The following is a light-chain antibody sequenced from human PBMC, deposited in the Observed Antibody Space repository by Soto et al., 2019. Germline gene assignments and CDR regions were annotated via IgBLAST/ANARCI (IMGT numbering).Light chain of an antibody. V-gene: IGKV3-11*01. CDR1: QTVSTY. CDR3: QQRGNWPPT. J-gene: IGKJ2*01. CDR2: DTS. Sequence: DTVLTQSPATLSLSPGERATLSCRASQTVSTYLAWYQQKPGQSPRLLISDTSNRASGIPARFSGSGSGTDFTLTIGSLEPEDFAVYFCQQRGNWPPTFGQGTKLEI.